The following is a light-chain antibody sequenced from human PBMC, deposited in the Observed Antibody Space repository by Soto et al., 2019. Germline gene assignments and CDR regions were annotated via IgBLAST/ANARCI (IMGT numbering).Light chain of an antibody. CDR2: GAT. CDR1: QNVLSD. Sequence: EILLTQSPATLSVSPGETATLSCRASQNVLSDLAWYQQKPGQAPRLLVYGATTRATDAPAKFRGSGSGTEFSLTISSLQSEDFATYYCQQYRSLPRTFGQGSKVEI. J-gene: IGKJ1*01. V-gene: IGKV3-15*01. CDR3: QQYRSLPRT.